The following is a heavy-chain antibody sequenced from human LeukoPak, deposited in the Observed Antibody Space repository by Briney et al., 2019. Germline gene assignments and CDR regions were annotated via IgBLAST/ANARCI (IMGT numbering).Heavy chain of an antibody. V-gene: IGHV3-53*01. D-gene: IGHD6-19*01. CDR3: ARDSSSGWYWWEPSVGFDY. J-gene: IGHJ4*02. CDR1: GFTVSSKY. CDR2: IYSGGST. Sequence: GGSLRLSCAASGFTVSSKYMSWVRQAPGKGLEWVSVIYSGGSTYYADSVKGRFTISRDNSKNTLYLQMNSLRDEDTAVYYCARDSSSGWYWWEPSVGFDYWGQGTLVTVSS.